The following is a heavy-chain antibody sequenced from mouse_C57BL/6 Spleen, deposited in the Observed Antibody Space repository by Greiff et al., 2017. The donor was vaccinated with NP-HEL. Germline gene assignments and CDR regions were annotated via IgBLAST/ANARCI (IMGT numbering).Heavy chain of an antibody. V-gene: IGHV1-85*01. CDR2: IYPRAGST. CDR3: ARSLDYDGYYAMDY. J-gene: IGHJ4*01. D-gene: IGHD2-4*01. CDR1: GYTFTSYD. Sequence: QVQLQQSGPELVKPGASVKLSCKASGYTFTSYDINWVKQRPGQGLEWIGWIYPRAGSTKYNEKFKGKATLTVDTSSSTAYMELHSLTSEDSAVYFCARSLDYDGYYAMDYWGQGTSVTVSS.